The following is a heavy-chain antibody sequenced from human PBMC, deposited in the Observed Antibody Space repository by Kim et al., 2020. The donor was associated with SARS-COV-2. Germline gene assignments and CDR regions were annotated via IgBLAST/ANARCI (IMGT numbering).Heavy chain of an antibody. CDR1: GFTFDDYA. V-gene: IGHV3-9*01. CDR2: ISWNSGSI. CDR3: AKAAEGGSYYYYYGMDV. D-gene: IGHD1-26*01. Sequence: GGSLRLSCAASGFTFDDYAMHWVRQAPGKGLEWVSGISWNSGSIGYADSVKGRFTISRDNAKNSLYLQMNSLRAEDTALYYCAKAAEGGSYYYYYGMDVWGQGTTVTVSS. J-gene: IGHJ6*02.